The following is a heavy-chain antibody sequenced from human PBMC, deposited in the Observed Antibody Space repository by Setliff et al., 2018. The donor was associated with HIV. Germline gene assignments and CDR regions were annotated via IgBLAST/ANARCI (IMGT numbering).Heavy chain of an antibody. V-gene: IGHV3-7*01. CDR3: ARVDVELSGVFCHMGV. J-gene: IGHJ6*02. CDR1: GFTFSTYW. CDR2: IMQDGSVN. D-gene: IGHD1-7*01. Sequence: HPGGSLRLSCAASGFTFSTYWMTWVRQAPGKGLEWVANIMQDGSVNYYADSVRGRFTISRDNAKNLVYLEMNGLRVEDTAVYYCARVDVELSGVFCHMGVWGPGTTVTVSS.